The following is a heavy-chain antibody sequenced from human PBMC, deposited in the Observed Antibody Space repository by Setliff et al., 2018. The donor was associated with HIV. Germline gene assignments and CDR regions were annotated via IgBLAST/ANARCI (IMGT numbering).Heavy chain of an antibody. CDR2: IYYSGST. J-gene: IGHJ6*03. CDR1: GGSISSSSYY. D-gene: IGHD3-10*01. Sequence: SETLSLTCTVSGGSISSSSYYWGWIRQPPGKGLEWIGSIYYSGSTYYNPSLKSRVTISVDTSKNQFSLKLSSVTAADTAVYYCARVGFGTLTYYYYYYYMDVWGKGTTVTV. CDR3: ARVGFGTLTYYYYYYYMDV. V-gene: IGHV4-39*01.